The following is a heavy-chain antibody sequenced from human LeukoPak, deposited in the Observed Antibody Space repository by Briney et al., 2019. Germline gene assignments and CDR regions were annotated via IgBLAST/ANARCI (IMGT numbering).Heavy chain of an antibody. V-gene: IGHV4-4*07. D-gene: IGHD2-2*01. J-gene: IGHJ3*02. CDR2: IYFNGDT. CDR1: GGSIRGYY. Sequence: SETLSLTCTVSGGSIRGYYWSWIRQPAGKGLEWIGRIYFNGDTNYNPSLKSRVSMSVDTSKNQFSLKLSAVTAADTAICYCARVGYCSTTTCSIKAFDIWGQGTMVTVSS. CDR3: ARVGYCSTTTCSIKAFDI.